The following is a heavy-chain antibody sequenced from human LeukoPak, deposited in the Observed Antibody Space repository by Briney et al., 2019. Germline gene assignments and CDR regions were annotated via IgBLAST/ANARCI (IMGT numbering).Heavy chain of an antibody. CDR3: AKGSGYSYGYYYFDY. Sequence: GGSLRLSCAASGFTFSSYAMSWVRQVPGKGLEWVSGISGSGGSTNYADSVKGRFTISRDNSKNTLYLQMNSLRAEDTAVYYCAKGSGYSYGYYYFDYWGQGTLVTVSS. D-gene: IGHD5-18*01. V-gene: IGHV3-23*01. CDR2: ISGSGGST. J-gene: IGHJ4*02. CDR1: GFTFSSYA.